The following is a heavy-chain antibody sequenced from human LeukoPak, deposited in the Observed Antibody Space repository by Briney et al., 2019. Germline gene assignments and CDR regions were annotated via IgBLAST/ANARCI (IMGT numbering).Heavy chain of an antibody. CDR2: INHSGST. J-gene: IGHJ4*02. Sequence: SETLSLTCAVYGGSFSGYYWSWIRQPPGKGLEWIGEINHSGSTNYNPSLKSRVTISVDTSKNQFSLKLSSVTAADTAVYYCARGGGERGYYFDYWGQGTLVTVSS. D-gene: IGHD3-16*01. CDR1: GGSFSGYY. V-gene: IGHV4-34*01. CDR3: ARGGGERGYYFDY.